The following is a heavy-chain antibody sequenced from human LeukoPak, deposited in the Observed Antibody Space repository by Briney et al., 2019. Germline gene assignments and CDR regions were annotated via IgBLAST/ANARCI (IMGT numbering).Heavy chain of an antibody. CDR1: GFTFSSYA. D-gene: IGHD2-21*02. CDR3: AKDGRAYCGGDCYSDY. J-gene: IGHJ4*02. V-gene: IGHV3-23*01. CDR2: ISGSGGST. Sequence: GGSLRLSCAASGFTFSSYAMSWVRQAPGKGLEWVSAISGSGGSTYYADSVKGRFTISRDNSKNTLYLQMNSLRAEDTAVYYCAKDGRAYCGGDCYSDYWGQGTLVTVSS.